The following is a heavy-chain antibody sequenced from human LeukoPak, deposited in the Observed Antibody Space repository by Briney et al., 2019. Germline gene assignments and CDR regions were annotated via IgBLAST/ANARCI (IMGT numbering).Heavy chain of an antibody. CDR3: ARDRAAWGAKESMAFDI. J-gene: IGHJ3*02. V-gene: IGHV3-30*02. CDR2: IQYDGSNE. Sequence: GGSLRLSCAASRFTFSSYGMHWVRQAPGKGLEWVAYIQYDGSNEQYADSVKGRFSISRDSSKNILYLQMNSLRAEDTAVYYCARDRAAWGAKESMAFDIWGQGTMVTVSS. D-gene: IGHD1-26*01. CDR1: RFTFSSYG.